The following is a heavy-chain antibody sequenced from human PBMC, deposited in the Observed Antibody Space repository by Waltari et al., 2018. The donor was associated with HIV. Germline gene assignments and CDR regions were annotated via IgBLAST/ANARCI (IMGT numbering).Heavy chain of an antibody. CDR1: GYTFINFD. CDR2: SKPNRGNT. Sequence: QVYLVQSGPEVKRPGASVKISCKAYGYTFINFDVNWVRQAAGQGPEGLGWVGWSKPNRGNTGSPYIFGERVTMTTDVSTATAYMEMSGLTPEDTAIYYCARNSSAKGNRYFYYGLDVWGQGTPVTV. J-gene: IGHJ6*02. CDR3: ARNSSAKGNRYFYYGLDV. D-gene: IGHD3-22*01. V-gene: IGHV1-8*02.